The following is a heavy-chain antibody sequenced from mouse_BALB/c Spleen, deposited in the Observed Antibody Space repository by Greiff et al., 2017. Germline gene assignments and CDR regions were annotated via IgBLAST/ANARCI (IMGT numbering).Heavy chain of an antibody. V-gene: IGHV1-54*01. CDR3: ARFGYGSSFDY. Sequence: QVQLKQSGAELVRPGTSVKVSCKASGYAFTNYLIEWVKQRPGQGLEWIGVINPGSGGTNYNEKFKGKATLTADKSSSTAYMQLSSLTSDDSAVYFCARFGYGSSFDYWGQGTTLTVSS. CDR2: INPGSGGT. J-gene: IGHJ2*01. D-gene: IGHD1-1*01. CDR1: GYAFTNYL.